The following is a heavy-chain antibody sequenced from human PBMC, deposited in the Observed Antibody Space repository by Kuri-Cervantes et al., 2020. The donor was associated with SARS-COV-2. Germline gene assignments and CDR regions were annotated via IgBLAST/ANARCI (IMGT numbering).Heavy chain of an antibody. J-gene: IGHJ6*03. CDR2: IIPIFGTA. Sequence: SVKVSCKASGGTFSSYAISWVRQAPGQGLEWMGGIIPIFGTANYAQKFQGRVTITTDESTSTAYMELSSLRSDDTAVYYCASGPRTGESSLYYYYMDVWGKGTTVTVSS. CDR1: GGTFSSYA. V-gene: IGHV1-69*05. CDR3: ASGPRTGESSLYYYYMDV. D-gene: IGHD7-27*01.